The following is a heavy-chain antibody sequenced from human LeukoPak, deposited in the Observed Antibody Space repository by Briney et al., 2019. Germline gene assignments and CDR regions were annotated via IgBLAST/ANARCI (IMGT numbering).Heavy chain of an antibody. J-gene: IGHJ4*02. D-gene: IGHD3-10*01. CDR1: GYTFTKYG. V-gene: IGHV1-18*01. Sequence: ASVKVSCKASGYTFTKYGISWVRQAPGQGLEWIGVMSPLSLYTSYAQKFQGRVNMTRDTSTSTVYMELSSLRSDDSAMYFCARRGWTPLWSIDYWGQGSLVTVSS. CDR2: MSPLSLYT. CDR3: ARRGWTPLWSIDY.